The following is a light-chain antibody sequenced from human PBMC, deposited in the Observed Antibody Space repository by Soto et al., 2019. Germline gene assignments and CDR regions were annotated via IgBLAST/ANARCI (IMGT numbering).Light chain of an antibody. CDR2: GAS. J-gene: IGKJ4*01. CDR3: QRGGDT. Sequence: EIVMTQSPATLSVSPGERATLSCRASQSVSSNLAWYQQKPGQAPRLLIYGASTRATGIPARFSGRGSGTEFTLTIRKLQSEDFAVYYCQRGGDTFGGGTKVEIK. V-gene: IGKV3-15*01. CDR1: QSVSSN.